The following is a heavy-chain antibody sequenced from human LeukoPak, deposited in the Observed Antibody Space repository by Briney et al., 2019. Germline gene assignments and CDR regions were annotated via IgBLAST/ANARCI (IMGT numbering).Heavy chain of an antibody. CDR2: IYTSGST. D-gene: IGHD3-10*01. Sequence: SETLSLTCTVSGDSISSGTYYWIWLRQPAGKGLEWIGRIYTSGSTNYNPSLKSRVTISVDTSKNQFSLKLSSVTAADTAVYYCARASLGSGSYYDDAFDIWGQGTMVTVSS. CDR1: GDSISSGTYY. CDR3: ARASLGSGSYYDDAFDI. J-gene: IGHJ3*02. V-gene: IGHV4-61*02.